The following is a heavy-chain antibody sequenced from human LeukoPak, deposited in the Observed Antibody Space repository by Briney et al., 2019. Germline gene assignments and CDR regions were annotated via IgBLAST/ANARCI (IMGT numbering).Heavy chain of an antibody. D-gene: IGHD6-13*01. CDR3: AVDIAAAGTSY. V-gene: IGHV1-2*02. CDR1: GYSFIDYY. J-gene: IGHJ4*02. Sequence: ASVKVSCTTSGYSFIDYYIHWVRQAPGQGLEWMGWINSNSADTNYAQNFQGRVTITADESTSTAYMELSSLRSEDTAVYYCAVDIAAAGTSYWGQGTLVTVSS. CDR2: INSNSADT.